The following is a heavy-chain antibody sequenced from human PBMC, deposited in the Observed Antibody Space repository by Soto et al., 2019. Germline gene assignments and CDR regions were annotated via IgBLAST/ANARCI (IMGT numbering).Heavy chain of an antibody. CDR3: AGELDIHHGLGY. V-gene: IGHV6-1*01. D-gene: IGHD3-3*02. Sequence: KTSETLSLTCAISWGSVSSNTATWNWVRQSPSRGLEWLGRTYYRSNWNFDYALSVKSRITINPDTSKNQFSLQLNSLTPEDTAVYYCAGELDIHHGLGYWGPGTSVTVSS. CDR2: TYYRSNWNF. J-gene: IGHJ4*02. CDR1: WGSVSSNTAT.